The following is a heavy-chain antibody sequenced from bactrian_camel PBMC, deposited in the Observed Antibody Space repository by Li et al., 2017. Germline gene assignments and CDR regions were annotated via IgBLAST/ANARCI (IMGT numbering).Heavy chain of an antibody. Sequence: HVQLVESGGGSVQAGGSLRLSCAASGDTANSCMGWFRQAPGKEREGVAIIVEYGKTEYSDSVKGRFTISQNNDKNILYLQMNTLQPDDTATYYCAAHNVYPCDF. V-gene: IGHV3S1*01. D-gene: IGHD4*01. CDR2: IIVEYGKT. CDR1: GDTANSC.